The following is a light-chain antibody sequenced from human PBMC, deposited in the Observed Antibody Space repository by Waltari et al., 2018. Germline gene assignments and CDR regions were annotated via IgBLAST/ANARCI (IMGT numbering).Light chain of an antibody. Sequence: QSALTQPASVSGSLGQSITISCTGTSSAVWSYILVSWYQQHPGKAPQVMIYEGSKWPSGVSNRFSGSKSGNTASLTISGLQAEDEADYYCCSYAGGSALVFGGGTKLTVL. CDR1: SSAVWSYIL. CDR3: CSYAGGSALV. CDR2: EGS. J-gene: IGLJ2*01. V-gene: IGLV2-23*01.